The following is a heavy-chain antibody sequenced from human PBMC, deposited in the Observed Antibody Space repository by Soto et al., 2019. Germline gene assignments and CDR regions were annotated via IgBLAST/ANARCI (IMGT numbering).Heavy chain of an antibody. D-gene: IGHD1-26*01. CDR1: GGSISNYY. CDR2: IYSSGSA. Sequence: SETLSLTCSVSGGSISNYYWSWIRQPAGKGLEWIGRIYSSGSANYNPSLKSRGTMSVDTSKNQVSLKVNSVTAADTAVYFCARGGTRSTDLLAYWGQGTHVTVSS. J-gene: IGHJ4*02. V-gene: IGHV4-4*07. CDR3: ARGGTRSTDLLAY.